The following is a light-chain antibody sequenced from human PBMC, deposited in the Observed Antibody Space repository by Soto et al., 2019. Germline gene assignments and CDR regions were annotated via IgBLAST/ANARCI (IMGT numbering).Light chain of an antibody. V-gene: IGLV3-21*02. Sequence: SYALTQPPAVSVAPGQTARITCGGNNIESKRVHWYQQKPGQAPVLVVYDDGDRTTGIPERFSGSKSGNTATLTTSRVEAGDEADYYCQVWDTTNPVIFGGGTKATVL. CDR2: DDG. CDR1: NIESKR. J-gene: IGLJ2*01. CDR3: QVWDTTNPVI.